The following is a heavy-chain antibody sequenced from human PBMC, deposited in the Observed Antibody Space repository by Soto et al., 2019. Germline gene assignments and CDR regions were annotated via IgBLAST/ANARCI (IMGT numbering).Heavy chain of an antibody. V-gene: IGHV3-30*18. Sequence: GGSLRLSCAASGIAFRNYGMHWVRQAPGRGLEWVAVISDDGSYKNTADSVKGRFTISRDNSKNTLYLQMNSLRAEDTGVYYCAKDRGQVRRYFGDVTDVWGQGATVTVSS. CDR3: AKDRGQVRRYFGDVTDV. CDR2: ISDDGSYK. J-gene: IGHJ6*02. CDR1: GIAFRNYG. D-gene: IGHD3-9*01.